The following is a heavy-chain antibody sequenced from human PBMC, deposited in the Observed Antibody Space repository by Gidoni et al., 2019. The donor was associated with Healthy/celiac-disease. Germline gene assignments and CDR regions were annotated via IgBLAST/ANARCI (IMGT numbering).Heavy chain of an antibody. Sequence: EVQLVESGGGLVQPGRSLRLSCAAAGFTFDDYAMHWVRQAPGKGLVWVSGISWNSGSIGYADSVKGRFTISRDNAKNSLYLQMNSLRAEDTALYYCAKMGGLRFFDYWGQGTLVTVSS. CDR3: AKMGGLRFFDY. J-gene: IGHJ4*02. CDR1: GFTFDDYA. V-gene: IGHV3-9*01. CDR2: ISWNSGSI. D-gene: IGHD3-3*01.